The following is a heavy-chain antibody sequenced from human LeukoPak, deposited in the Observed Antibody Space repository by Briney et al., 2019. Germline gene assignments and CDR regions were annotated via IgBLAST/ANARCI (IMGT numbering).Heavy chain of an antibody. V-gene: IGHV3-9*03. D-gene: IGHD3-22*01. CDR2: ISWNSGII. Sequence: GRSLRLSCAASGFTFDDYAMHWVRQAPGKGLEWVSGISWNSGIIAYADSVKGRFTISRDNAKNSLYLQMNSLRAEDMALYYCAKDSSYYYDSSGYFDYWGQGTLVTVSS. J-gene: IGHJ4*02. CDR1: GFTFDDYA. CDR3: AKDSSYYYDSSGYFDY.